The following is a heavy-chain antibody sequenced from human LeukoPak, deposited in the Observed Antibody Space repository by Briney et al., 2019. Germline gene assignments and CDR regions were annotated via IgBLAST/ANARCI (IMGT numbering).Heavy chain of an antibody. CDR3: ALYGDHSYFDY. J-gene: IGHJ4*02. V-gene: IGHV3-7*01. Sequence: PGGSLRLSCAASGFTFSSYWMSWVRQAPGKGLEWVANIKQDGSEKYYVDSVKGRFTISRDNAKNSLYLQMNSLRAEDTAVYYCALYGDHSYFDYWGQGTLVTVSS. CDR2: IKQDGSEK. D-gene: IGHD4-17*01. CDR1: GFTFSSYW.